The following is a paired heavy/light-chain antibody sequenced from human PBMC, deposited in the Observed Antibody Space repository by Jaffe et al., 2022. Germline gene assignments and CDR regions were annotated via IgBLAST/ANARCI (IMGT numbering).Heavy chain of an antibody. Sequence: EVQLLESGGGLVQPGGSLRLSCAASGFTFSSYAMTWVRQAPGKGLEWVSAISGSGGTTYYAESVKGRFTISRDNSKNTLFLQMNSLRVEDTAVYYCAKVPYCSGGSCYSYAFDIWGQGTMVTVSS. CDR2: ISGSGGTT. CDR1: GFTFSSYA. CDR3: AKVPYCSGGSCYSYAFDI. J-gene: IGHJ3*02. V-gene: IGHV3-23*01. D-gene: IGHD2-15*01.
Light chain of an antibody. CDR3: CSYVSNVYV. J-gene: IGLJ1*01. V-gene: IGLV2-23*02. Sequence: QSALTQPASVSGSPGQSITISCTGTRSDVGNYNLVSWYQQHPGKAPKLMIYEVTKRPSGVSNRFSGSKSGNTASLTISGLQAEDEADYYCCSYVSNVYVFGTGTKVTVL. CDR2: EVT. CDR1: RSDVGNYNL.